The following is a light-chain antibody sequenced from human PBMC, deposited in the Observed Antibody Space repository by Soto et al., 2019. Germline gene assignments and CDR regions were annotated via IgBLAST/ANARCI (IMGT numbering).Light chain of an antibody. CDR3: CSYAGSYTLV. Sequence: QSALTQPRSVSFSPGHAVTIACTGTSSDVGGYNYVSWYQQHSGKAPKLMIYDLNKRPSGVPDRFSGSKSGHTASLTISGLQAEDEADYYCCSYAGSYTLVFGTGTKVTVL. CDR1: SSDVGGYNY. CDR2: DLN. V-gene: IGLV2-11*01. J-gene: IGLJ1*01.